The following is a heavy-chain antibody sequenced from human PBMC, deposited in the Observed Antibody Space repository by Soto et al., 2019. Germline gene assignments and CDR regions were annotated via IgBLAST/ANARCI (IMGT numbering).Heavy chain of an antibody. Sequence: PGGSLRLSCAASGFTFSSYAMSWVRQAPGKGLEWVSAISGSGGSTYYADSVKGRFTISRDNSKNTLYLQMNSLRAEDTAVYHCAKDGGTYYYDSSGFDYWGQGTLVTVSS. D-gene: IGHD3-22*01. J-gene: IGHJ4*02. CDR2: ISGSGGST. V-gene: IGHV3-23*01. CDR3: AKDGGTYYYDSSGFDY. CDR1: GFTFSSYA.